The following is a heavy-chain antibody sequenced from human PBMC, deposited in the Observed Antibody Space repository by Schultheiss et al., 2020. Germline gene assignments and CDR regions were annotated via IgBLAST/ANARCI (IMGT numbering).Heavy chain of an antibody. V-gene: IGHV4-34*01. CDR2: IYYSGST. D-gene: IGHD1-26*01. Sequence: SQTLSLTCAVYGGSFSGSYWSCIRQPPGKGLEWIGSIYYSGSTNYNPSLKSRVTISVDTSKNQFSLKLSSVTAADTAVYYCARNRATYYYYYGMDVWGQGTTVTVSS. CDR3: ARNRATYYYYYGMDV. CDR1: GGSFSGSY. J-gene: IGHJ6*02.